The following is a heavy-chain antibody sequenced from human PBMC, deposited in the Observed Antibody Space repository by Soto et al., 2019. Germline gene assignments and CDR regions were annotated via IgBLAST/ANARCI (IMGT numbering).Heavy chain of an antibody. CDR3: ARWNWQQHAFDY. CDR2: IGSAGDP. V-gene: IGHV3-13*05. CDR1: GFTFGRSD. J-gene: IGHJ4*02. D-gene: IGHD6-13*01. Sequence: PGGSLRLSCAASGFTFGRSDVHWVRQATGKGLERVSGIGSAGDPYYAGSVKGRFTISRENAKNSLYLQMNILRAGDTAVYYCARWNWQQHAFDYWGQGSLVTVSS.